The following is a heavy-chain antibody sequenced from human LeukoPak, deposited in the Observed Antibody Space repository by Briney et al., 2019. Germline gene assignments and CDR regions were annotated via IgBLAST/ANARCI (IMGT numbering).Heavy chain of an antibody. CDR1: GFSLSTSGVG. Sequence: SGPTLVNPTQTLTLTCTFSGFSLSTSGVGVGWIRQPPGKALEWLALIYWNDDKRYSPSLKSRLTITEDTSKNQVVLTMTNMDPVDTATYYCALIVGATGAFDIWGQGTMVTVSS. CDR2: IYWNDDK. CDR3: ALIVGATGAFDI. V-gene: IGHV2-5*01. J-gene: IGHJ3*02. D-gene: IGHD1-26*01.